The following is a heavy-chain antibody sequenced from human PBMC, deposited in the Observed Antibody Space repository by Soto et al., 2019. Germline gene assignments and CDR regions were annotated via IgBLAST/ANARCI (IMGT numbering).Heavy chain of an antibody. CDR3: ARDRLTTAWHDAFDI. J-gene: IGHJ3*02. V-gene: IGHV3-7*05. Sequence: GGSLRLSCAASGLTFSNFWMTWVRQAPGKGLEWVANIKQDGTEKYYVDSVKGRFTISRDNAKNSLYLQMNSLRADDTAVYYCARDRLTTAWHDAFDIWGQGTMVTVSS. CDR1: GLTFSNFW. D-gene: IGHD3-16*01. CDR2: IKQDGTEK.